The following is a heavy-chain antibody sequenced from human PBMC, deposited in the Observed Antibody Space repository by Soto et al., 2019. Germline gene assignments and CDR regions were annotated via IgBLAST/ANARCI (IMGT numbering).Heavy chain of an antibody. Sequence: EVQLVESGGGLVQPGGSLRLSCAASGFTFSSYSINWVRQAPGKGLEWVSYISSSSSTIYYADSVKGRFTISRDNAKNSLYLQMNSLRAEDTAVYYCARDEDDIVGATGLEYFQHWGQGTLVTVSS. D-gene: IGHD1-26*01. CDR1: GFTFSSYS. J-gene: IGHJ1*01. CDR2: ISSSSSTI. CDR3: ARDEDDIVGATGLEYFQH. V-gene: IGHV3-48*01.